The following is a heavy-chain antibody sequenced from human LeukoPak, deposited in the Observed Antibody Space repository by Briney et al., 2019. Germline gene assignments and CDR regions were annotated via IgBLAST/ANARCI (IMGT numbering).Heavy chain of an antibody. Sequence: SETLSLTCAVYGGSFSGYYWSWIRQPPGKGLEWIGEINHSGGSNYNPSLKSRVTISVDTSKNQFSLKLSSVTAADTAVYYCARAIYSTDAFDIWGQGTMVTVSS. V-gene: IGHV4-34*01. CDR3: ARAIYSTDAFDI. CDR1: GGSFSGYY. CDR2: INHSGGS. J-gene: IGHJ3*02. D-gene: IGHD2-15*01.